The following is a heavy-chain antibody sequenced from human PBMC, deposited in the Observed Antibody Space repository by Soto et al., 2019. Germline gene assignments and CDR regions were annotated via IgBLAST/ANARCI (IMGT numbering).Heavy chain of an antibody. D-gene: IGHD6-13*01. V-gene: IGHV4-4*02. CDR3: VREGGSTWYIVY. Sequence: QVQLQESGPGLVKPSGTLSLTCAVSGDSISSSNRWNWVRQPPETGLEWIGGIYHSVSTNYNPSLKSRVTISLDKSKNQFALNLSSVTAADTAVYYCVREGGSTWYIVYWGQGTLVTVSS. J-gene: IGHJ4*02. CDR1: GDSISSSNR. CDR2: IYHSVST.